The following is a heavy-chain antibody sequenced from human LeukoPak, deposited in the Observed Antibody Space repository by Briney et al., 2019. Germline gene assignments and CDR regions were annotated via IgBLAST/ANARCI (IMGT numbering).Heavy chain of an antibody. J-gene: IGHJ5*02. D-gene: IGHD3-10*01. CDR3: ARQGRLWFGELFGWFDP. V-gene: IGHV5-51*01. CDR2: IYPGDSDT. CDR1: GYTFNTCW. Sequence: GEPLKISCKGSGYTFNTCWIGWVRQMPGKGLEWMGIIYPGDSDTRYSPSFQGQVTISVDKSISTAYLQWSSLKASDTAMYYCARQGRLWFGELFGWFDPWGQGTLVTVSS.